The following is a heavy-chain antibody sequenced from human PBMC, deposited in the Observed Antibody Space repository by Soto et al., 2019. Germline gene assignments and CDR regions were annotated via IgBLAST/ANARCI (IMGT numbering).Heavy chain of an antibody. D-gene: IGHD3-10*01. CDR1: GYTFTSYY. CDR3: ARVRGGELYDGMDV. J-gene: IGHJ6*02. Sequence: QVQLVQSGAEVKKPGASVKVSCKASGYTFTSYYIHCVRQAPGQGLEWMGVINPSGGSTSYAQKFQGRVTMTRDTSTSTVYMELSSLRSEDTAVYYCARVRGGELYDGMDVWGQWTTVTVSS. V-gene: IGHV1-46*01. CDR2: INPSGGST.